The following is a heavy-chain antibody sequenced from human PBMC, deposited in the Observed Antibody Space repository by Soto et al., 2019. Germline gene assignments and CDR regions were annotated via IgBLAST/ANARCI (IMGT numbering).Heavy chain of an antibody. CDR3: ATVLRGVVNWFDP. D-gene: IGHD3-10*01. CDR1: GDTFTNFG. CDR2: IATYNSNR. V-gene: IGHV1-18*01. J-gene: IGHJ5*02. Sequence: HLVQSGPEVKKPGASITVSCKTSGDTFTNFGLSWVRQAPGQGLELMGWIATYNSNRNYAQKFQGRLTLTTDTSTSTADMALKSLRYDDTSVYYCATVLRGVVNWFDPWGQGSLVTVSS.